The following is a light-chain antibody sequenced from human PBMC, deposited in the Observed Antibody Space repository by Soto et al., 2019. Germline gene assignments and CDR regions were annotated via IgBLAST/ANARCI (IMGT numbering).Light chain of an antibody. CDR2: QVS. Sequence: QSVLTQPASVSGSPGESITISCTGTSSDIGGCYYVSWYQHHPGKDPKLMIYQVSNRPSGVSNRFSGSKSGNTASLTISGLQAEDEADYFCSSYSSSSTFDVFGAGTKVTVL. CDR1: SSDIGGCYY. J-gene: IGLJ1*01. V-gene: IGLV2-14*01. CDR3: SSYSSSSTFDV.